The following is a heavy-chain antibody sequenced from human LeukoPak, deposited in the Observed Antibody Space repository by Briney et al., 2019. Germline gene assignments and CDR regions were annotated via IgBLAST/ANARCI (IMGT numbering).Heavy chain of an antibody. Sequence: ASVKVSCKASGYTFTSYYMHWVRQAPGQGLEWMGIINPSGGSTSYAQKFQGRVTMTRDTSTSTVYMELSSLRSEDTAVYYCARSPGVVDRTLNWFDPWGQGTLVTVSS. CDR1: GYTFTSYY. CDR3: ARSPGVVDRTLNWFDP. D-gene: IGHD1/OR15-1a*01. J-gene: IGHJ5*02. CDR2: INPSGGST. V-gene: IGHV1-46*01.